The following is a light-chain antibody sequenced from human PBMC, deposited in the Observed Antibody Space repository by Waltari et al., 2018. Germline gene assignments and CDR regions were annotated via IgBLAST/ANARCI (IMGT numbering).Light chain of an antibody. J-gene: IGKJ1*01. V-gene: IGKV4-1*01. CDR2: WAS. CDR3: QQYYNTPPT. CDR1: QSVSDHVNNKNY. Sequence: DIVMTQYPDSLTVSPGERATINCRSSQSVSDHVNNKNYFAWYWQKAGKPPKLLISWASTREFGVPDRFSGSGSGTEFTLTISSLQPEDVAVYYCQQYYNTPPTFGQGTKVEIK.